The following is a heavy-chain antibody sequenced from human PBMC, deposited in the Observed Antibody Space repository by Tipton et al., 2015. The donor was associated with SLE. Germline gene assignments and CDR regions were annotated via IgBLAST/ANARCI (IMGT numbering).Heavy chain of an antibody. CDR3: ARPAVDY. CDR1: GGSISSSSYY. Sequence: TLSLTCNVSGGSISSSSYYWGWIRQPPGKGLEWIGSIYYSGTTYYNLSLKSRVTISVDTSKNQFSLKLSSVTAADTAVYYCARPAVDYWGQGTLVTVSS. CDR2: IYYSGTT. V-gene: IGHV4-39*07. J-gene: IGHJ4*02. D-gene: IGHD2-2*01.